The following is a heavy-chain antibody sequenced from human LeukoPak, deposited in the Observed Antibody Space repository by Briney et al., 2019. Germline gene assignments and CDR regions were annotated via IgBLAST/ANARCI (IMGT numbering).Heavy chain of an antibody. V-gene: IGHV1-46*01. CDR2: INPSGGST. J-gene: IGHJ4*02. CDR3: ARDQASETFDY. CDR1: GYTFTSYY. Sequence: GASVKVSCKASGYTFTSYYMHWVRQAPGQGLEWMGIINPSGGSTIYAQKFQGRVTMTRDTSTSTVYMELSSLRSEDTAVYYCARDQASETFDYWGQGTLVTVSS.